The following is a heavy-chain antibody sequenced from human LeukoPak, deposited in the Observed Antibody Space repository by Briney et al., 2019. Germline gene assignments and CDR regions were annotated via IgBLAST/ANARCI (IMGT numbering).Heavy chain of an antibody. J-gene: IGHJ4*02. Sequence: ASVKVSCKASGYTFTSYGISWVRQAPGQGLELMGWISAYNGNANYAQNLQGRITMTTDTSTSTAYMELTSLRSEDTAVYYCARDYYYDSSGYVDYWGQGTLVTVSS. D-gene: IGHD3-22*01. CDR3: ARDYYYDSSGYVDY. CDR1: GYTFTSYG. CDR2: ISAYNGNA. V-gene: IGHV1-18*01.